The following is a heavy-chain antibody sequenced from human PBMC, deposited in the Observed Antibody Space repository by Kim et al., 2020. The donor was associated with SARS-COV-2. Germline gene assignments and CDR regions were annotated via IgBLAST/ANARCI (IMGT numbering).Heavy chain of an antibody. D-gene: IGHD3-9*01. CDR1: GYTFTSYV. Sequence: ASVKVSCKASGYTFTSYVMNWVRQAPGQGLEWMGWINTNTGNPTYAQGVTGRFVLSLDTSVSTAYLQISSLKAEDTAVYYCARAYDILTGYYPHFDYWGQGTLVTVSS. V-gene: IGHV7-4-1*02. J-gene: IGHJ4*02. CDR3: ARAYDILTGYYPHFDY. CDR2: INTNTGNP.